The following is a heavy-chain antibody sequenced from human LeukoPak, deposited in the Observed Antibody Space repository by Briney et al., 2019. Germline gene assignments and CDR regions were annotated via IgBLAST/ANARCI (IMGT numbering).Heavy chain of an antibody. CDR2: IYYSGST. J-gene: IGHJ6*03. D-gene: IGHD2/OR15-2a*01. V-gene: IGHV4-59*01. CDR1: GGSISTNY. CDR3: ARGHSIDSDYYYCYFDV. Sequence: SETLSLTCTVSGGSISTNYWSWIRQPPGKGLEWIGDIYYSGSTNYNPSLRSRVTISVDTSKNQFSLKLSSVPAADTAVYYCARGHSIDSDYYYCYFDVWGKGTTVTVSS.